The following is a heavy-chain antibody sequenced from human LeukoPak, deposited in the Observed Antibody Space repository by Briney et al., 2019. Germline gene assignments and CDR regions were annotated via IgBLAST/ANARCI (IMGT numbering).Heavy chain of an antibody. CDR2: IYPGDSET. J-gene: IGHJ3*02. D-gene: IGHD1-1*01. Sequence: GESLKISCQGSEDSFTNYWIGWVRQLPGKGLEWMGIIYPGDSETTYSPSFQGQVTISADKSISTAYLEWSSLKASDTAMYYCARPKNWNDPYDAFDIWGQGTMVTVSS. CDR1: EDSFTNYW. V-gene: IGHV5-51*01. CDR3: ARPKNWNDPYDAFDI.